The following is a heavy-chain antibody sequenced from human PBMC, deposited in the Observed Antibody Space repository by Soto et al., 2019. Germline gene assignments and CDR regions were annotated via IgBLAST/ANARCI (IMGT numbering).Heavy chain of an antibody. J-gene: IGHJ3*02. CDR1: GFTFSNAW. CDR3: TTGLPLTIFGVVISAFDI. D-gene: IGHD3-3*01. CDR2: IKSKTDGGTT. Sequence: EVQLVESGGGLVKPGGSLRLSCAASGFTFSNAWMNWVRQAPGKGLEWVGRIKSKTDGGTTDYAAPVKGRFTISRDDSKNTLYLQMNSLKTEDTAVYYCTTGLPLTIFGVVISAFDIWGQGTMVTVSS. V-gene: IGHV3-15*07.